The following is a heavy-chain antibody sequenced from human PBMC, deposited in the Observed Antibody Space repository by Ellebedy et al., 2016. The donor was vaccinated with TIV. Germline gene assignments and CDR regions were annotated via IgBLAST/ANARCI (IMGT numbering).Heavy chain of an antibody. Sequence: MPSETLSLTCTVSGGAIRKDYWSWIRQPPGKGTEWIGYILHGANGEDTDYTPSLKRRVTISRDTARSQFFLTLSSVTAADTAVYYCDRRQNPGRSPNFDLWGQGTPVAVSS. CDR2: ILHGANGEDT. CDR3: DRRQNPGRSPNFDL. V-gene: IGHV4-59*01. CDR1: GGAIRKDY. D-gene: IGHD1-1*01. J-gene: IGHJ4*02.